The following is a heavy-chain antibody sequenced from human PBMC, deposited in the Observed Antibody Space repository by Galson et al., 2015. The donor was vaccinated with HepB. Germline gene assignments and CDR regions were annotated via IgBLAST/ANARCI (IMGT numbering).Heavy chain of an antibody. CDR2: ISAYNGNT. CDR3: ARPHSSGWTDDAFDI. CDR1: GYTFTSYG. V-gene: IGHV1-18*04. Sequence: SVKVSCKASGYTFTSYGISWVRQAPGQGLEWMGWISAYNGNTNYAQKLQGRVTMTTDTSTSTAYMELRSLRSDDTAVYYCARPHSSGWTDDAFDIWGQGTMVTVSS. J-gene: IGHJ3*02. D-gene: IGHD6-19*01.